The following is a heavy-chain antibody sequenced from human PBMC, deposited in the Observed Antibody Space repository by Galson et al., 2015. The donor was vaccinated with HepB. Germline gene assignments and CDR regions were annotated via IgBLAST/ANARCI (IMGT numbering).Heavy chain of an antibody. Sequence: SLRLSCAASGFTFSSYAMHWVRQAPGKGLEWVAVISYDGSNKYYADSVKGRFTISRDNSKNTLYLQMNSLRAEDTAVYYCASLIVVVTGGATNDAFDIWGQGTMVTVSS. CDR3: ASLIVVVTGGATNDAFDI. CDR2: ISYDGSNK. D-gene: IGHD2-21*02. V-gene: IGHV3-30-3*01. J-gene: IGHJ3*02. CDR1: GFTFSSYA.